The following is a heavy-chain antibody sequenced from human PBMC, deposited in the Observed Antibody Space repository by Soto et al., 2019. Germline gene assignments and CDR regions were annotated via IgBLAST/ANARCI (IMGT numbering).Heavy chain of an antibody. D-gene: IGHD6-6*01. Sequence: GGSLRLSCAASGFTFDDYTMHWVRQAPGKGLEWVSLISWDGGSTYYADSVKGRFTISRDNSKNSLYLQMNSLRTEDTALYYCAKEARPYSSSSDAFDIWGQGTMVTVSS. V-gene: IGHV3-43*01. CDR2: ISWDGGST. J-gene: IGHJ3*02. CDR1: GFTFDDYT. CDR3: AKEARPYSSSSDAFDI.